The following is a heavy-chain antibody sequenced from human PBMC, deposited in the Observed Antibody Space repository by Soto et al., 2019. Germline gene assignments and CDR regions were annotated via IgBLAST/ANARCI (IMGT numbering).Heavy chain of an antibody. CDR1: GFTFSSYW. CDR2: INSDGSST. D-gene: IGHD5-12*01. CDR3: ARAGRWLQSPDAFDI. J-gene: IGHJ3*02. V-gene: IGHV3-74*01. Sequence: EVQLVESGGGLVQPGGSLRLSCAASGFTFSSYWMHWVRQAPGKGLVWVSRINSDGSSTSYADSVKGRFTISRDNAKNTLYLQMNSLRAEDTAVYYCARAGRWLQSPDAFDIWGQGTMVTVSS.